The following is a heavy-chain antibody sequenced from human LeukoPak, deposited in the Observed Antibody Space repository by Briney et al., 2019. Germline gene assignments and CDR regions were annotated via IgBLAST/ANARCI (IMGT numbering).Heavy chain of an antibody. CDR3: ARHCEKDPRIDY. V-gene: IGHV4-39*01. CDR1: GGSISSSSYY. D-gene: IGHD2-15*01. J-gene: IGHJ4*02. CDR2: IYYSGST. Sequence: PSETLSLTCTVSGGSISSSSYYWGWIRQPPGKGLEWIGSIYYSGSTYYNPSLKSRVTISVDTSKNQFSLKLSSVTAADTAVYYCARHCEKDPRIDYWGRGTLVTVSS.